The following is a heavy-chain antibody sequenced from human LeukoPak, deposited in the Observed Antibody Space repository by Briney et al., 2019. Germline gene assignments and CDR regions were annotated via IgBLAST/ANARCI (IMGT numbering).Heavy chain of an antibody. V-gene: IGHV3-21*01. CDR3: ARDVRYCSSTSCPLEG. CDR2: ISSSSSYI. Sequence: TGGSLRLSCAASGFTFSSYSINWVRQAPGKGLEWVSSISSSSSYIYYADSVKGRFTISRDNAKNSLYLQMNSLRAEDTAVYYCARDVRYCSSTSCPLEGWGQGTLVTVSS. J-gene: IGHJ4*02. CDR1: GFTFSSYS. D-gene: IGHD2-2*01.